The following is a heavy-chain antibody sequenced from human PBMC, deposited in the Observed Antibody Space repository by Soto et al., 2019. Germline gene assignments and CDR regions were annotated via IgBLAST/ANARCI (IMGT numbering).Heavy chain of an antibody. D-gene: IGHD3-16*02. V-gene: IGHV4-4*09. CDR3: ARGLGGVIVPFDY. J-gene: IGHJ4*02. Sequence: SETLSLTCTVSGDSISSYHWSWIRQPPGKGLEWIGYIYFSGGTNYNPSLKSRITMSVDISKNQFSLKLSSVTAADTAIYYCARGLGGVIVPFDYWGQGTLVTVSS. CDR1: GDSISSYH. CDR2: IYFSGGT.